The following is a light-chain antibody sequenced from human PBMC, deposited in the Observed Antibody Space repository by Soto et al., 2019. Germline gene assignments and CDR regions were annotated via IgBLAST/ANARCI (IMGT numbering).Light chain of an antibody. CDR3: QQSDSLPIT. CDR2: DAS. J-gene: IGKJ5*01. Sequence: DIQMTQSPSSLSASVCDRVTITCRASQDISNYLNWYQQRPEKAPKLLIYDASNLERGVPSRFSGNRSGTHFTFAITSLQPEDVATYYCQQSDSLPITFGQGTRLEI. CDR1: QDISNY. V-gene: IGKV1-33*01.